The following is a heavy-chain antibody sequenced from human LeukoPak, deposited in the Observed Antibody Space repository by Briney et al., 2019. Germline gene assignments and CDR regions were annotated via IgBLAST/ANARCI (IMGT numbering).Heavy chain of an antibody. V-gene: IGHV3-21*01. Sequence: PGGSLRLSCAASGFTFSSYSMNWVRQAPGKGLEWVSSISSSSSYIYYADSVKGRFTISRDNAKNSLYLQTNSLRAEDTAVYYCARDGDYGDYYYYYYMDVWGKGTTVTVSS. J-gene: IGHJ6*03. CDR2: ISSSSSYI. CDR3: ARDGDYGDYYYYYYMDV. D-gene: IGHD4-17*01. CDR1: GFTFSSYS.